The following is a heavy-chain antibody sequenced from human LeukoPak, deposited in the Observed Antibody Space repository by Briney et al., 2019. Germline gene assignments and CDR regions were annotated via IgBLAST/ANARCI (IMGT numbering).Heavy chain of an antibody. CDR3: ARDRLRITMVRGVIGY. Sequence: GASVKVSCKASGYTFTSYAMNWVRQAPGQGLGWMGWINTNTGNPTYAQGFTGRFVFSLDTSVSTAYLQISSLKAEDTAVYYCARDRLRITMVRGVIGYWGQGTLVTVSS. CDR2: INTNTGNP. CDR1: GYTFTSYA. V-gene: IGHV7-4-1*02. D-gene: IGHD3-10*01. J-gene: IGHJ4*02.